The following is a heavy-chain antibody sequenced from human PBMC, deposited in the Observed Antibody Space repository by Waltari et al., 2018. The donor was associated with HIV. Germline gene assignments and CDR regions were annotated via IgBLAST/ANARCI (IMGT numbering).Heavy chain of an antibody. CDR3: ARGEYFDRLGAFDI. Sequence: EVQLVESGGAVIRPGGFLRLSCAASGFTFDDYGMTWVRHVPGNVLEWGCGINWNCVSTGYIDSVKVRFTISRDSAKSSLYLQMTSLRVEDTALYYCARGEYFDRLGAFDIWGQGTMVTVSS. D-gene: IGHD3-9*01. V-gene: IGHV3-20*04. J-gene: IGHJ3*02. CDR1: GFTFDDYG. CDR2: INWNCVST.